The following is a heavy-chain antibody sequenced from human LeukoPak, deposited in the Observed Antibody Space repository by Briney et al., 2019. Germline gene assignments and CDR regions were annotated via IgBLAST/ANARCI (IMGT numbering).Heavy chain of an antibody. CDR1: GGSISSGGYS. V-gene: IGHV4-30-4*07. CDR2: IYYSGST. CDR3: ARASHYYGSGSYYNDFDY. Sequence: SQTLSLTCAVSGGSISSGGYSWSWIRQPPGKGLEWIGYIYYSGSTNYNPSLKSRVTISVDTSKNQFSLKLSSVTAADTAVYYCARASHYYGSGSYYNDFDYWGQGTLVTVSS. J-gene: IGHJ4*02. D-gene: IGHD3-10*01.